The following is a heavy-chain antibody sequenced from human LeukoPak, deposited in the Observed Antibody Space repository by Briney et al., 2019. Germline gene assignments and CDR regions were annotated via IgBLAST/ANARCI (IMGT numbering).Heavy chain of an antibody. CDR3: AREAGGYSYATHLDY. V-gene: IGHV3-21*01. D-gene: IGHD5-18*01. CDR2: ISSTSSYI. CDR1: GFAFSSYS. J-gene: IGHJ4*02. Sequence: GGSLRLSCAASGFAFSSYSMNWVRQAPGKGLEWVSSISSTSSYIFYADSLKGRFTISRDNAKNSLFLQMNSLRAEDAAVYYCAREAGGYSYATHLDYWGQGTLVTVSS.